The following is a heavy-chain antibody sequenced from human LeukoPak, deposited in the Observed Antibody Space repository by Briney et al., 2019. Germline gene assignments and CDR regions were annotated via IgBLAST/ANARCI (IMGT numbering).Heavy chain of an antibody. D-gene: IGHD3-22*01. CDR1: GFTFSSYS. Sequence: GGSLRLSCAASGFTFSSYSMNWVRQAPGKGLEWVSYISSSSSTIYYADSVKGRFTISRDNAKNSLYLQMNSLRDEDTAVYYCARDYYDGSAYYSYYEYWGQGTLVTVSS. J-gene: IGHJ4*02. CDR2: ISSSSSTI. CDR3: ARDYYDGSAYYSYYEY. V-gene: IGHV3-48*02.